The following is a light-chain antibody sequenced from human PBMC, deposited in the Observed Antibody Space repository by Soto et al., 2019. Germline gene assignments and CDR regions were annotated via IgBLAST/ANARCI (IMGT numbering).Light chain of an antibody. Sequence: DIQLTQSPSSLSSAVGDTVTITCRASQTGSRYLTWYQQKSGPAPKLLIYAASTLHTGVPSRFSGRGSGTDFTLTINNLQREDFADYFCQQTYSNLWTFGQGTKVDIK. V-gene: IGKV1-39*01. J-gene: IGKJ1*01. CDR2: AAS. CDR1: QTGSRY. CDR3: QQTYSNLWT.